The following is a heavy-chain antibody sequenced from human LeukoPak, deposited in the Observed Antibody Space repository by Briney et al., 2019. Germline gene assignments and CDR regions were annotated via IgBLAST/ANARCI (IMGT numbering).Heavy chain of an antibody. V-gene: IGHV3-66*02. Sequence: SGGSLRLSCAASGFTVSSNYMNWVRQAPGKGLEWVSVIYTDGNTYYADSVKGRFTISRDTSKNTLYLQMHSLRVEDTAVYYCARGYCSGNTCYPGGYWGQGTLVTVSP. J-gene: IGHJ4*02. D-gene: IGHD2-15*01. CDR1: GFTVSSNY. CDR2: IYTDGNT. CDR3: ARGYCSGNTCYPGGY.